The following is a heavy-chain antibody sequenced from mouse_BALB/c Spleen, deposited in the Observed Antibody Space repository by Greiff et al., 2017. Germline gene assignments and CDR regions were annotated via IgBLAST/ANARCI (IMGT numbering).Heavy chain of an antibody. CDR3: SRYGGRMDY. Sequence: VQLQQSGAELVRSGASVKLSCTASGFNIKDYYMHWVKQRPEQGLEWIGWIDPENGDTEYAPKFQGKATMTADTSSNTAYLQLSSLTSEDTAVYYCSRYGGRMDYWGQGTSVTVSS. CDR2: IDPENGDT. D-gene: IGHD2-14*01. J-gene: IGHJ4*01. CDR1: GFNIKDYY. V-gene: IGHV14-4*02.